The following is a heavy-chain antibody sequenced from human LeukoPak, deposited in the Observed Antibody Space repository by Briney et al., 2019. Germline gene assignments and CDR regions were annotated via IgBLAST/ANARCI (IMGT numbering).Heavy chain of an antibody. Sequence: GGSLRLSCAASGFTFSSYAMSWVRQAPGKGLEWVAVISYDGSNKYYADSVKGRFTISRDNSKNTLYLQMNSLRAEDTAVYYCARDRTDYGEPWGAFDIWGQGTMVTVSS. CDR2: ISYDGSNK. CDR3: ARDRTDYGEPWGAFDI. D-gene: IGHD4-17*01. V-gene: IGHV3-30*04. J-gene: IGHJ3*02. CDR1: GFTFSSYA.